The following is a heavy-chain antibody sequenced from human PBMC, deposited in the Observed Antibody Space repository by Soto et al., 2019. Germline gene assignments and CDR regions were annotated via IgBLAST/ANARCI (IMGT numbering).Heavy chain of an antibody. CDR1: GFTFSAYA. J-gene: IGHJ3*01. CDR2: ISSRGQDT. Sequence: EVQLTESGGGVVQPGGSLRLSCVSSGFTFSAYAMTWFRQAPVGGLEWLSSISSRGQDTFYADSVRGRFTISSDTFQVALYLGMTGLRAAETAMYYCSTYSVDGDDPRNACDVWCQETMVTVS. D-gene: IGHD4-17*01. CDR3: STYSVDGDDPRNACDV. V-gene: IGHV3-23*01.